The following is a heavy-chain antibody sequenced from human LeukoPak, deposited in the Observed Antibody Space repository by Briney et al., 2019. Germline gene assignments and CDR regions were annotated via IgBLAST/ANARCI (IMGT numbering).Heavy chain of an antibody. V-gene: IGHV4-34*01. CDR2: INHSGSA. J-gene: IGHJ6*03. D-gene: IGHD2-2*03. CDR3: ARGVVDIVVVPADYYYYYYMDV. CDR1: GGSLSGYY. Sequence: SETLSLTCAVYGGSLSGYYWSWIRQPPGKGLEWIGEINHSGSANYNPSLKSRVTISVDTSKNQFSLKLSSVTAADTAVYYCARGVVDIVVVPADYYYYYYMDVWGKGTTVTVSS.